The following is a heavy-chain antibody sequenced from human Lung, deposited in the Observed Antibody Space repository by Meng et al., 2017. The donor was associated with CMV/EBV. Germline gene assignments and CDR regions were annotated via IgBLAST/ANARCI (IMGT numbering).Heavy chain of an antibody. D-gene: IGHD2-2*01. CDR3: AKELRLGYAHRPNYYYGMAV. Sequence: GGSLRLSCAASGFTFTSYAMNWVRRAPGKGLEWVSVTYSGGATTYYADSVKGRFTISRHNSKNTLYLQMNSLRAEDTAVYYCAKELRLGYAHRPNYYYGMAVWGPWNTV. V-gene: IGHV3-23*03. CDR2: TYSGGATT. J-gene: IGHJ6*01. CDR1: GFTFTSYA.